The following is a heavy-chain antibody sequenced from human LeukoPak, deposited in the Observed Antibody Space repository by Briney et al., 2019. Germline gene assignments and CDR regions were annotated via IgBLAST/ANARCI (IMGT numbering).Heavy chain of an antibody. J-gene: IGHJ4*02. V-gene: IGHV3-23*01. D-gene: IGHD5-24*01. CDR3: AKSRRGWLQFEGNYFDY. CDR2: ISGSGGST. CDR1: GFTFSSYA. Sequence: GGSLRLSCAASGFTFSSYAMSWVRQAPGKGLEWVSAISGSGGSTYYADSVKGRFTISRDNSKNTLYLQMNSLRAEDTAVYYCAKSRRGWLQFEGNYFDYWGQGTLVTVSP.